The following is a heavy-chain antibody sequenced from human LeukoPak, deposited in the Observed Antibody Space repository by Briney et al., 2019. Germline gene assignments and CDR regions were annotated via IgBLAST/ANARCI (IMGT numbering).Heavy chain of an antibody. Sequence: GGSLRLSCAASGYTFNIHGMNWVRQAPGKGPEWVANIKQDGSEKYYVDSVKGRFTISRDNAKNSLYLQMNSLRAEDTAVYYCARDHYDILTGYPRPDAFDIWGQGTMVTVSS. V-gene: IGHV3-7*01. CDR1: GYTFNIHG. CDR3: ARDHYDILTGYPRPDAFDI. D-gene: IGHD3-9*01. CDR2: IKQDGSEK. J-gene: IGHJ3*02.